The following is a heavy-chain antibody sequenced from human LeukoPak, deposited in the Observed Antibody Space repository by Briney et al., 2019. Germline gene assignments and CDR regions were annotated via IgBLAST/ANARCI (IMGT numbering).Heavy chain of an antibody. CDR1: GFIFSSYE. CDR3: VSSGGSV. J-gene: IGHJ4*02. Sequence: GGSLRLSCAASGFIFSSYEMSWVRQAPGKGLEWVSYISSSGRTMYYADSVKGRFTISRDNAKNTLYLQMNSLRPEDTAVYYCVSSGGSVWGQGAPVIVSS. V-gene: IGHV3-48*03. CDR2: ISSSGRTM. D-gene: IGHD2-15*01.